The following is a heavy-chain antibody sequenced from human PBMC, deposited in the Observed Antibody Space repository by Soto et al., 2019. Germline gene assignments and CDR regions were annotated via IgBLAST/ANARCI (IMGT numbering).Heavy chain of an antibody. V-gene: IGHV4-34*01. J-gene: IGHJ4*02. CDR1: GGSFSGYY. D-gene: IGHD3-22*01. Sequence: QVQLQQWGAGLLKPSETLSLTCAVYGGSFSGYYWSWIRQPPGKGLEGIGEINHSGSTNYNPSLKSRVTISVDTSKNQFSLKLSSVTAADTAVYYCARTTRRGYDSSGHEDYWGQGTLVTVSS. CDR3: ARTTRRGYDSSGHEDY. CDR2: INHSGST.